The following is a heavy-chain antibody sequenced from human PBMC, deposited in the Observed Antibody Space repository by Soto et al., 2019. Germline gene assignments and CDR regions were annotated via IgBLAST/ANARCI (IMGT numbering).Heavy chain of an antibody. V-gene: IGHV4-59*08. D-gene: IGHD1-26*01. CDR3: ARHENGGTYPLAY. Sequence: SETLSLTCNVSGASITAYFWAWVRQPPGKGLQYIGYVHNTGRTDYNPSLRSRVTISVDTSKNQLSLHLNSVTAADTAVYFCARHENGGTYPLAYWGQGALVT. J-gene: IGHJ4*02. CDR1: GASITAYF. CDR2: VHNTGRT.